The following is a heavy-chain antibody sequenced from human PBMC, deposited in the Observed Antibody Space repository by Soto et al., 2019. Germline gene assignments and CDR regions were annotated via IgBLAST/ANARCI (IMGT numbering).Heavy chain of an antibody. CDR1: GYTFSSYF. CDR2: ISAYNGIT. CDR3: TRDPPPVDY. J-gene: IGHJ4*02. Sequence: QVQLVQSGAEVKKPGASVKVSCKASGYTFSSYFISWVRQAPGQGLEWMGWISAYNGITNYAKNLQGTVTMTTDTATITSSREQRSPRSDDTAEYYWTRDPPPVDYWGQGTLVTVSS. V-gene: IGHV1-18*01.